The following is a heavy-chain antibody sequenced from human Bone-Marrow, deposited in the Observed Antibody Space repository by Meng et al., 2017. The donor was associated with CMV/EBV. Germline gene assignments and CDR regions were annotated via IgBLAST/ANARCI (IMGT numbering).Heavy chain of an antibody. Sequence: GGSLRLSCAASGFTFSSYEMNWVRQAPGKGLEWVSYISSSGSTIYYADSVKGRLTISRDNAKNSLYLQMNSLRAEDTAVYYCARDKSSSSVEPGMDVSGQGTTVTVSS. J-gene: IGHJ6*02. CDR3: ARDKSSSSVEPGMDV. D-gene: IGHD6-6*01. CDR2: ISSSGSTI. CDR1: GFTFSSYE. V-gene: IGHV3-48*03.